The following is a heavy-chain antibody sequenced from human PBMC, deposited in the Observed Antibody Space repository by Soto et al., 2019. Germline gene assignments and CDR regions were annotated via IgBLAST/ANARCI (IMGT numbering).Heavy chain of an antibody. CDR2: IHDSGTT. CDR1: GGSISSGDYY. CDR3: ARGGGNGVGAFDI. V-gene: IGHV4-31*03. J-gene: IGHJ3*02. D-gene: IGHD3-16*01. Sequence: QVQLQESGPGLVKPSQTLSLTCTVSGGSISSGDYYYNWVRQHPGKGLEWIGHIHDSGTTTYNTSLKSRLTISADTSKNQLSLKLISVTAAGTAVYYCARGGGNGVGAFDIWGQGAVGTVSS.